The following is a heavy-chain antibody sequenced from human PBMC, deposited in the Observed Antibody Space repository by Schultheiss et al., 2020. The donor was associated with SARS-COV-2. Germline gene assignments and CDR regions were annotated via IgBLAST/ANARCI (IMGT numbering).Heavy chain of an antibody. J-gene: IGHJ4*02. D-gene: IGHD2-2*01. Sequence: SQTLSLTCTVSGGSISSYYWSWIRQPPGKGLEWIEEINHSGSTNYNPSLKSRVTISVDTSKNQFSLKLSSVTAADTAVYYCASEPIVVVPAAYFDYWGQGTLVTVSS. CDR1: GGSISSYY. V-gene: IGHV4-34*01. CDR3: ASEPIVVVPAAYFDY. CDR2: INHSGST.